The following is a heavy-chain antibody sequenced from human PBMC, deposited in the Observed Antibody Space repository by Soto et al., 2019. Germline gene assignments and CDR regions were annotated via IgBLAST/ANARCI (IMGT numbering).Heavy chain of an antibody. D-gene: IGHD1-26*01. V-gene: IGHV1-69*12. Sequence: QVQLVQSGAEVKKPGSSVKVSCRVPGGSFSTYAISWVRQAPGQGLEWMGGIIPIFPKPHYGQKFQGRVTITADESTTTASMELTNLRSEDTAVYYCARDKDRVDVGGNYYYATDVWGQGTTVTVSS. CDR2: IIPIFPKP. CDR3: ARDKDRVDVGGNYYYATDV. CDR1: GGSFSTYA. J-gene: IGHJ6*02.